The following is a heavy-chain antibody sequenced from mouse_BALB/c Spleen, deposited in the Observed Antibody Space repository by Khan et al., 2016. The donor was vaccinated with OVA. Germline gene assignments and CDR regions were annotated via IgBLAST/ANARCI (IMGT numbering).Heavy chain of an antibody. CDR3: AIIFYGYDWFAY. CDR1: GSSSTSHG. Sequence: QVQLKESGPGLVAPSQSLSITCTVSGSSSTSHGVSWARQTPGKGLEWLGVIWTDGNTNYHSSLKSRLTITKDNSKSPVLLKLDSLQTDDTATYYCAIIFYGYDWFAYWGQGTLVTVSA. V-gene: IGHV2-3*01. CDR2: IWTDGNT. J-gene: IGHJ3*01. D-gene: IGHD2-2*01.